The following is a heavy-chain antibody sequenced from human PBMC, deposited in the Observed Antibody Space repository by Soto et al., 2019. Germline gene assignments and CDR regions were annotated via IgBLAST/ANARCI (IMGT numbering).Heavy chain of an antibody. J-gene: IGHJ6*02. CDR3: ARGDSTDCSNGVCSFFYHHDMDV. D-gene: IGHD2-8*01. CDR1: GYSFTDYH. Sequence: SVKVSCKDSGYSFTDYHIHWVRQAPGQGLEWLGRINPKSGGTSTAQKFQGWVTMTTDTSISTASMELTRLTSDDTAIYYCARGDSTDCSNGVCSFFYHHDMDVWG. CDR2: INPKSGGT. V-gene: IGHV1-2*04.